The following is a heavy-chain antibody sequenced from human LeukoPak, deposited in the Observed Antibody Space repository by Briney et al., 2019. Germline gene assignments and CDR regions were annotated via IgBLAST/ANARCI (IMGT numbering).Heavy chain of an antibody. CDR2: ISSRGSYT. V-gene: IGHV3-21*06. J-gene: IGHJ3*02. Sequence: PGGSLRLSCAASGFTFSNYNMNWVRQAPGKGLEWVSYISSRGSYTYYADSVKGRFTISRDNAKNSQYLQMNSLRAEDTAVYYCARIDAFDIWGQGTMVTVSS. CDR1: GFTFSNYN. CDR3: ARIDAFDI.